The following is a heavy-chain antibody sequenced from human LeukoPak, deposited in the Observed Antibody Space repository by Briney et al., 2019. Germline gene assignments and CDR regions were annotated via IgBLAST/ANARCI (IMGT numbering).Heavy chain of an antibody. V-gene: IGHV3-7*01. J-gene: IGHJ4*02. CDR3: VREEGY. Sequence: PGGSLRLSCAASGFTFSTYWMYWVRQAPGKGLEWVANIKQDGSHKYYVDSVKGRSTISRDNAKNSLYLQMNSLRVEDTAVYYCVREEGYWGQGTLVTVSS. CDR1: GFTFSTYW. CDR2: IKQDGSHK.